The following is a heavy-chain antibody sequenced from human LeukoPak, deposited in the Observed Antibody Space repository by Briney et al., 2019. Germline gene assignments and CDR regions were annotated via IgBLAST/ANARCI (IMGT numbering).Heavy chain of an antibody. V-gene: IGHV4-34*01. CDR1: GGSFSGYY. J-gene: IGHJ5*02. D-gene: IGHD3-10*01. CDR3: ARAAPYGSGRNWFDP. Sequence: PSETLSLTCAVYGGSFSGYYWSWIRQPPGKGLEWIGEINHSGSTNYNPSLKSRVTISVDTSKNQFSLKLSSVIAADTAVYYCARAAPYGSGRNWFDPWGQGTLVTVSS. CDR2: INHSGST.